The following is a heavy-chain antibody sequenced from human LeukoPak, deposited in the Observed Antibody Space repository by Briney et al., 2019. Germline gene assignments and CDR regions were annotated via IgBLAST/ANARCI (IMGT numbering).Heavy chain of an antibody. V-gene: IGHV1-46*01. J-gene: IGHJ5*02. CDR3: AKGAGGFSYYNWFDP. Sequence: ASVKVSCKASGYTFTSYYMHWVRQAPGQGLEWMGIINPSGGSTSYAQKFQGRVTMTRDTSISTAYMELSRLRSDDTAVYYCAKGAGGFSYYNWFDPWGQGTLVTVSS. CDR2: INPSGGST. D-gene: IGHD5-18*01. CDR1: GYTFTSYY.